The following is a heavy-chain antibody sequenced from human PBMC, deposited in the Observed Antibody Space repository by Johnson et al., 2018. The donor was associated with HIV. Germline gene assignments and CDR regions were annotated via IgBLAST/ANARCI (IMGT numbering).Heavy chain of an antibody. V-gene: IGHV3-7*04. CDR1: GFTFSSYW. CDR2: IKQDGSEK. D-gene: IGHD2-8*02. J-gene: IGHJ3*02. CDR3: ARGLIYCTGGVCYKARDAFDI. Sequence: VQLVESGGGLVQPGGSLRLSCAASGFTFSSYWMSWVRQAPGKGLEWVANIKQDGSEKYYVDSVKGRFTISRDNAKNSLYLQMNSLRAEDTAVYYCARGLIYCTGGVCYKARDAFDIWVQGTMVSVSS.